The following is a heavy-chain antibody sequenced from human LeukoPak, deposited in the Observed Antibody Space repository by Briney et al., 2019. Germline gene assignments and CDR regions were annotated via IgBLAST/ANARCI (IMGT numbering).Heavy chain of an antibody. CDR2: IYSGGST. Sequence: GGSLRPSCAASGFTVSTNSMSWVRQAPGKGLEWVSVIYSGGSTYYADSVKGRFTFSRDNSKNTLYLQMNSLRAEDTAVYYCARGSSSWYKGYDYWGQGTLVTVSS. J-gene: IGHJ4*02. D-gene: IGHD6-13*01. CDR1: GFTVSTNS. V-gene: IGHV3-66*02. CDR3: ARGSSSWYKGYDY.